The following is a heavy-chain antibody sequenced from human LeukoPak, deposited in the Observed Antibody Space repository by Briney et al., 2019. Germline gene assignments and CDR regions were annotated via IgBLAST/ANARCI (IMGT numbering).Heavy chain of an antibody. D-gene: IGHD2-2*01. CDR3: ARSSLTYCSSTSCYETNGAYFDY. Sequence: ASVKVSCKAFGYTFTSNYMHWVRQAPGQGLEWMGWISAYNGNTNYAQKLQGRVTMTTDTSTSTAYMELRSLRSDDTAVYYCARSSLTYCSSTSCYETNGAYFDYWGQGTLVTVSS. CDR1: GYTFTSNY. CDR2: ISAYNGNT. V-gene: IGHV1-18*04. J-gene: IGHJ4*02.